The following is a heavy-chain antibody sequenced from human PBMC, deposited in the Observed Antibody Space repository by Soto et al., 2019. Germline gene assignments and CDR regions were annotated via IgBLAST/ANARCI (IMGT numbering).Heavy chain of an antibody. Sequence: ASVKVSCTDSGYTFTIYDINWVRQTAGQGLEWMGWMSPKTANTGYAQKFQGRVTMTRSTSISTAYMELSSLTSEDTAVYYCTGGPPNWGFDSWGQGTPVTVSS. CDR3: TGGPPNWGFDS. CDR1: GYTFTIYD. D-gene: IGHD7-27*01. J-gene: IGHJ5*01. CDR2: MSPKTANT. V-gene: IGHV1-8*01.